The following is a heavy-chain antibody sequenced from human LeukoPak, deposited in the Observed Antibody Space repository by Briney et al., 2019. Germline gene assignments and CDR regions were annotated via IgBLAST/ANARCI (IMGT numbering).Heavy chain of an antibody. V-gene: IGHV3-23*01. CDR2: ISGSGGST. Sequence: GGSLRLSCAASGFTSSSYGMSWVRQAPGKGLEWVSAISGSGGSTYYADSVKGRFTISRDNSKNTLYLQMNSLRAEDTAVYYCAKESKTLVGATDDAFDIWGQGTMVTVSS. J-gene: IGHJ3*02. D-gene: IGHD1-26*01. CDR1: GFTSSSYG. CDR3: AKESKTLVGATDDAFDI.